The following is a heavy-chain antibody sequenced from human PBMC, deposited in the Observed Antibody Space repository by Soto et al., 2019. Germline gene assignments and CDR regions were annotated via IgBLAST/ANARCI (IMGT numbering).Heavy chain of an antibody. CDR2: ISAYNGNT. CDR3: ARDRGYGDRGGAFDI. V-gene: IGHV1-18*01. J-gene: IGHJ3*02. CDR1: GNTFTSYG. Sequence: GASVKVSCKASGNTFTSYGISWVRQAPGQGLEWMGWISAYNGNTNYAQKLQGRVTMTTDTSTSTAYMELRSLRSDDTAVYYCARDRGYGDRGGAFDIWGQGTMVTVSS. D-gene: IGHD4-17*01.